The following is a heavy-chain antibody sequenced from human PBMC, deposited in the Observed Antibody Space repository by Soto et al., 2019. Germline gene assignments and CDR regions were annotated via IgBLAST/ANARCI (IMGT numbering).Heavy chain of an antibody. J-gene: IGHJ6*03. V-gene: IGHV4-59*01. CDR1: GGSISSYY. Sequence: SETLSLTCTVSGGSISSYYWSWIRQPPGKGLEWIGYIYYSGSTNYNPSLKSRVTISVDTSKNQFSLKLSSVTAADTAVYYCARGPVGPAAKDYYYYYYMDVWGKGTTVTVSS. CDR3: ARGPVGPAAKDYYYYYYMDV. D-gene: IGHD2-2*01. CDR2: IYYSGST.